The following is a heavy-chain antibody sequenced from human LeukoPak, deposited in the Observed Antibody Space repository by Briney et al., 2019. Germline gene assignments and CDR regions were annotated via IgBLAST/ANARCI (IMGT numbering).Heavy chain of an antibody. J-gene: IGHJ4*02. Sequence: ASVKVSCKASGYTFTSYGICWVRQPPAQGLELVGCTSAYKGNTNYAQKLQGRVTMTTDTSTSTAYMELRSLRSDDTAVYYCARDAPKGGTGTTCFDYWGQGTLVTVSS. V-gene: IGHV1-18*01. CDR3: ARDAPKGGTGTTCFDY. CDR2: TSAYKGNT. D-gene: IGHD1-1*01. CDR1: GYTFTSYG.